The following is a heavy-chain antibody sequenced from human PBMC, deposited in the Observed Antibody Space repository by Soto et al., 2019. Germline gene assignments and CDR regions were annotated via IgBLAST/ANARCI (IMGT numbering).Heavy chain of an antibody. D-gene: IGHD3-22*01. V-gene: IGHV5-51*01. J-gene: IGHJ3*01. Sequence: GESLKISCKGSGYSFTSYWIGWVRQMPGKGLEWMGIIYPGDSDTRYSPSFQGQVTISADKSISTAYLQMNSLRVEDTAVYYCARGDYHDNSGPFSDAFDVWGQGTMVTVSS. CDR3: ARGDYHDNSGPFSDAFDV. CDR1: GYSFTSYW. CDR2: IYPGDSDT.